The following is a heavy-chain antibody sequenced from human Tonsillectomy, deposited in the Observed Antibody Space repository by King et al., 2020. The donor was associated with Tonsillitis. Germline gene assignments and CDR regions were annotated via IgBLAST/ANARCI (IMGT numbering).Heavy chain of an antibody. CDR3: AKGHAGSGTTVTTSFDS. J-gene: IGHJ4*02. CDR1: GFTFYSYA. CDR2: VSGSGGGI. V-gene: IGHV3-23*04. Sequence: VQLVESGGGLVQPGGSLRLSCVASGFTFYSYAMNWVRQAPGTGLEWVSGVSGSGGGISYADSVKGRFTISRDNSKKTLYLQMSGLRAEDMALYYCAKGHAGSGTTVTTSFDSWGQGTLVTVSS. D-gene: IGHD4-17*01.